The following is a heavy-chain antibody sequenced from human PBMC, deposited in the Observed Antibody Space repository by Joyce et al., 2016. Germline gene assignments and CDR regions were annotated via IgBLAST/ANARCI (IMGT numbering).Heavy chain of an antibody. D-gene: IGHD6-13*01. J-gene: IGHJ4*02. CDR3: ARVGSSWSFGY. V-gene: IGHV4-59*01. CDR2: IFYTGST. Sequence: QVQLRESGPGLVKPSETLSLTCTVRGDSIGTYYWNWVRQPPGKGLEWIGYIFYTGSTNYNPSLKSRVTMSVDMSKNQFSLNLNSVTAADTAVYYCARVGSSWSFGYWGQGTLVTVSS. CDR1: GDSIGTYY.